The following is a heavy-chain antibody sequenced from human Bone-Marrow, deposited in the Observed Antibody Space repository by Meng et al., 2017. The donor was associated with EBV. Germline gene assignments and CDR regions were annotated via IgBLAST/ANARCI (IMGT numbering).Heavy chain of an antibody. CDR3: ARDVYASGSYRSDP. J-gene: IGHJ5*02. Sequence: QVQLVQSGAEVKKPGASVKVSFKASGYTFSTYAIHWVRQAPGQRLEWMGWINVGNGDTKYSQKLQGRVTITRDTSASTAYMELRSLRSEDTAVYYCARDVYASGSYRSDPWGQGTLVTVSS. D-gene: IGHD3-10*01. CDR2: INVGNGDT. V-gene: IGHV1-3*01. CDR1: GYTFSTYA.